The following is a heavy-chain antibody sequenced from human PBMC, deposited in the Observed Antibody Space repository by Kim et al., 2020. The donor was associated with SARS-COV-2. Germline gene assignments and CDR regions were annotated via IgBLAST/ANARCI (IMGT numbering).Heavy chain of an antibody. CDR2: IAASGSPI. V-gene: IGHV3-48*04. J-gene: IGHJ6*02. Sequence: GGSLRLSCAASGFSLSSHNMYWVRQAPGKGLEWISYIAASGSPIYYSDSVRGRFTISRDSANNSLSLRMDGLRGEYTAAYYCAREGGVFHYGMDVWGQGT. D-gene: IGHD1-26*01. CDR1: GFSLSSHN. CDR3: AREGGVFHYGMDV.